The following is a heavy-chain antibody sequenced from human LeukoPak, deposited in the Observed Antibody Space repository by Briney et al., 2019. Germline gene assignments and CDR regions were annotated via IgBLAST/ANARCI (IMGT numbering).Heavy chain of an antibody. D-gene: IGHD3-10*01. J-gene: IGHJ6*03. V-gene: IGHV3-30*02. CDR3: ARDGRKGTYYNSGYYTDV. CDR2: IRYDGSDK. Sequence: PGRSLRLSFAAAGFTLRGYGMRGVRQAPGKGLECVAFIRYDGSDKSYADSVEGRFAISRDNAAESLYLQMNSLRAEDTAVYYCARDGRKGTYYNSGYYTDVWGNGTTVTVSS. CDR1: GFTLRGYG.